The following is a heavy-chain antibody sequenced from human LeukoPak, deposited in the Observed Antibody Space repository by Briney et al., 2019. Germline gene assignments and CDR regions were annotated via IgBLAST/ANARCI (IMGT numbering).Heavy chain of an antibody. D-gene: IGHD3-10*01. Sequence: ASVTVSFKASGYSFTDYYMHWVRQAPGQGIEWMGWIKPNSGDTRSAQKFQGRVIMTRDTSTGTAYMELSSLRYDDTAVYYCATNILVRDIINWFDPWGQGTLVTVSS. J-gene: IGHJ5*02. CDR1: GYSFTDYY. CDR2: IKPNSGDT. V-gene: IGHV1-2*02. CDR3: ATNILVRDIINWFDP.